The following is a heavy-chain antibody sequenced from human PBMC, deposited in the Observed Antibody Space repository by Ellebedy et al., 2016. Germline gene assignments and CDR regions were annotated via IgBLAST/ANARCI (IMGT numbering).Heavy chain of an antibody. D-gene: IGHD6-13*01. CDR2: WIKNINI. Sequence: GESLKISXAASGFTVSDHYMDWVRQAPGKGLEWVGRWIKNINIEYAPSVKGRFTISRDDSKNSLYLQMNSLRVEDTAFYYCAKDIFPNLRSSSWYYFDYWGQGALVTVSS. V-gene: IGHV3-72*01. CDR3: AKDIFPNLRSSSWYYFDY. J-gene: IGHJ4*02. CDR1: GFTVSDHY.